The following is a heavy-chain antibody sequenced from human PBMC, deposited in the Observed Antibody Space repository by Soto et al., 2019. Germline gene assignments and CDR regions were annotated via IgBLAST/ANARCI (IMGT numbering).Heavy chain of an antibody. D-gene: IGHD3-22*01. V-gene: IGHV3-48*02. J-gene: IGHJ4*02. Sequence: GGSLRLSCAASGFTFSSYSMNWVRQAPGKGLEWVSYISSSSSTIYYADSVKGRFTISRDNAKNSLYLQMNSLRDEDTAVYYCARDPHGSSGYYYGGGPVDYWGQGTLVTVSS. CDR2: ISSSSSTI. CDR3: ARDPHGSSGYYYGGGPVDY. CDR1: GFTFSSYS.